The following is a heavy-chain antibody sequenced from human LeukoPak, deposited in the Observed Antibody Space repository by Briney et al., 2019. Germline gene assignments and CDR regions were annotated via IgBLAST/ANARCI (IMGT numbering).Heavy chain of an antibody. CDR1: GFTFSSYA. V-gene: IGHV3-23*01. J-gene: IGHJ4*02. CDR3: AKVVGPVGGYSSSSGGGY. D-gene: IGHD6-6*01. CDR2: ISGSGGST. Sequence: GSLRLSCAASGFTFSSYAMSWVRQAPGKGLEWVSAISGSGGSTYYADSVKGRFTISRDNSKNTLYLQMNSLRAEDTAVYYCAKVVGPVGGYSSSSGGGYWGQGTLVTVSS.